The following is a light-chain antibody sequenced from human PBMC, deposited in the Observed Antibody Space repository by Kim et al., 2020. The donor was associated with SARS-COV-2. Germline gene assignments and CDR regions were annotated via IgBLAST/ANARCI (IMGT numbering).Light chain of an antibody. CDR1: SSDVGGYNY. V-gene: IGLV2-11*01. J-gene: IGLJ2*01. CDR3: CSYAGSYVV. Sequence: PGQSVTISCTGTSSDVGGYNYVSWYQQHPGKAPKLMIYDVSKRPSGVPDRFSGSKSGNTASLTISGLQAEDEADYYCCSYAGSYVVFGGGTKLTVL. CDR2: DVS.